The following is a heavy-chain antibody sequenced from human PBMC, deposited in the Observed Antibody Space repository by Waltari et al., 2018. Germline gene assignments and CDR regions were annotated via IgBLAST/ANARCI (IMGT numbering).Heavy chain of an antibody. CDR1: GYAFTGYY. J-gene: IGHJ4*02. CDR2: INPDRGDT. D-gene: IGHD6-13*01. CDR3: ARPWPGRAAAAPYYFDS. Sequence: QVQLVQSGTEVKKPGASVTVSCKASGYAFTGYYLHWVRQAPGQGLEWMGWINPDRGDTNCTQKFQGRGTMTRDTSINTAYMQLSGLRSDDTAVYYCARPWPGRAAAAPYYFDSWGQGTMAIVSS. V-gene: IGHV1-2*02.